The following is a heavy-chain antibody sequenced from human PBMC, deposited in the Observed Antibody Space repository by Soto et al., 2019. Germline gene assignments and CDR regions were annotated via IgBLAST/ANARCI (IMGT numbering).Heavy chain of an antibody. J-gene: IGHJ4*02. CDR3: ASALGIAVDTYY. V-gene: IGHV3-30-3*01. CDR1: GFTFSSYA. CDR2: ISYDGSNK. D-gene: IGHD6-19*01. Sequence: QVQLVESGGGVVQPGRSLRLSCAASGFTFSSYAMHWVRKAPGKGLEWVAVISYDGSNKYYADSVKGRFTISRDNSKNTLYLQMNSLRGEDTAVYYCASALGIAVDTYYCGQGTLVTVSS.